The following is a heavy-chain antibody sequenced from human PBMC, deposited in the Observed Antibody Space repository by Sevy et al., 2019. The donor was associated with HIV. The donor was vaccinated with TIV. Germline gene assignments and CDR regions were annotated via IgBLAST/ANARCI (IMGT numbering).Heavy chain of an antibody. Sequence: GGSLRLSCAASGFTFSSYAMNWVRQAPGKGLEGFSSITGGGDSTFYTFYADALKGRLTISRENSENIQYLQMNSLRADDTAVYYCAKEIYGGNSGGKVAFDSWGQGTLVTVSS. D-gene: IGHD4-17*01. CDR1: GFTFSSYA. CDR3: AKEIYGGNSGGKVAFDS. V-gene: IGHV3-23*01. J-gene: IGHJ4*02. CDR2: ITGGGDSTFYT.